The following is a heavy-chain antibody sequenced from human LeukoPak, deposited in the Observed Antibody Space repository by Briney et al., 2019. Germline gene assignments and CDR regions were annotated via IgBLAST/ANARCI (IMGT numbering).Heavy chain of an antibody. Sequence: GGSLRLSCAASGFTFSGSAMHWVRQASGKGLEWVGRIRSKTNSYATAYASSVKGRFTISRDDSKNTAYLQMNSLKTEDTAVYYCTGSGNGVDYYGMDVWGQGTTVTVSS. J-gene: IGHJ6*02. D-gene: IGHD4-23*01. CDR3: TGSGNGVDYYGMDV. V-gene: IGHV3-73*01. CDR1: GFTFSGSA. CDR2: IRSKTNSYAT.